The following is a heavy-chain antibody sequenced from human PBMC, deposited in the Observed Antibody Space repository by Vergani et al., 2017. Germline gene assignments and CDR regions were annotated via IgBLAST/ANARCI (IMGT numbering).Heavy chain of an antibody. Sequence: QVQLQESGPGLVKPSQTLSLTCIVSGASISSGSYYWTWIRQHPGKGLEWIGNIYNSGSTYYNPSLKSRVTISVDTSKNQFSLKLSSVTAADTAVYYCASFTALAPGYYYYYYMDVGGKGTTVTVSS. CDR2: IYNSGST. V-gene: IGHV4-31*03. J-gene: IGHJ6*03. CDR1: GASISSGSYY. CDR3: ASFTALAPGYYYYYYMDV. D-gene: IGHD5-18*01.